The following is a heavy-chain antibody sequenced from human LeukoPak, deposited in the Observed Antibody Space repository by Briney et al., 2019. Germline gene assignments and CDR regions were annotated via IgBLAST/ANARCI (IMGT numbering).Heavy chain of an antibody. J-gene: IGHJ4*02. Sequence: SETLSLTCAVYGGSFSGYYWSWIRQPPGKGLEWIGEINHSGSTNYNPSLKSRVTISVDTSKNQFSLKLSSVTAADTAVYYCARRGGYTVTTFRANGKIDYWGQGTLVTVSS. CDR2: INHSGST. D-gene: IGHD4-17*01. CDR3: ARRGGYTVTTFRANGKIDY. CDR1: GGSFSGYY. V-gene: IGHV4-34*01.